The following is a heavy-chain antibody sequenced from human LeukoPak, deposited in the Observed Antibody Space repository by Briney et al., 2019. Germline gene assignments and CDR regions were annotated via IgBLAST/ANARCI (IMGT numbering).Heavy chain of an antibody. D-gene: IGHD3-22*01. Sequence: PGGSLRLSCAASGFTFSSYGMNWVRQAPGKGLEWVSYISSSSSTIYYADSVKGRFTISRDNAKNSLSLQMNSLRAEDTAVYYCARDGDSSGYYSDYWGQGTLVTVSS. CDR2: ISSSSSTI. V-gene: IGHV3-48*04. CDR1: GFTFSSYG. CDR3: ARDGDSSGYYSDY. J-gene: IGHJ4*02.